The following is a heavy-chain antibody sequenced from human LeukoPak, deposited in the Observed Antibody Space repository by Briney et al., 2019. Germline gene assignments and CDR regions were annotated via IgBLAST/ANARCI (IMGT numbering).Heavy chain of an antibody. CDR2: LRGGGDSR. CDR1: GFAFSNYA. D-gene: IGHD3-10*01. CDR3: AKAVRSMVTGGGYFDS. Sequence: GGSLRLSCAASGFAFSNYAMSWVRQAPGKGLEWVSSLRGGGDSRYYADSVMGRFTISRDNSKNTLYLQMNSLRAEDTAVYYCAKAVRSMVTGGGYFDSWGQGTLVTVSS. V-gene: IGHV3-23*01. J-gene: IGHJ4*02.